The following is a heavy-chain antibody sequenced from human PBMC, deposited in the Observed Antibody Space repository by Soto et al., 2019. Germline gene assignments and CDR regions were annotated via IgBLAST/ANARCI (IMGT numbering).Heavy chain of an antibody. V-gene: IGHV3-23*01. CDR1: GFTFSSYA. Sequence: GGSLRLSCAASGFTFSSYAMSWVRQAPGKGLEWVSAISGSGGSTYYADSVKGRFTISRDNSKNTLYLQMNSLRAEDTAVYYCAKALIGVTFGGVIVRFDYLGQGTLVT. J-gene: IGHJ4*02. D-gene: IGHD3-16*02. CDR3: AKALIGVTFGGVIVRFDY. CDR2: ISGSGGST.